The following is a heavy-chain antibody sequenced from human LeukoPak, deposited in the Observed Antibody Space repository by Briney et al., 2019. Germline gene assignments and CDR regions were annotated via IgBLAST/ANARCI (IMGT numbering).Heavy chain of an antibody. CDR2: IYSDNT. CDR1: GFTVSSNS. V-gene: IGHV3-53*01. D-gene: IGHD4-17*01. J-gene: IGHJ4*02. Sequence: PGGSLRLSCTVSGFTVSSNSMSWVRQAPGKGLEWVSFIYSDNTHYSDSVKGRFTISRDNSKNTLYLQMSSLRADDTAVYYCARRSVTTFDYWGQGTLVTVSS. CDR3: ARRSVTTFDY.